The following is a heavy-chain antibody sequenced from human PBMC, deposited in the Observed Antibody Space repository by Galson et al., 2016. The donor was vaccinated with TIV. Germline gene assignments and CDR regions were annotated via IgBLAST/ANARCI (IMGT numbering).Heavy chain of an antibody. V-gene: IGHV3-53*01. D-gene: IGHD3-9*01. J-gene: IGHJ6*02. Sequence: SLRLSCAASGFSVSSHYMSWVRQAPGKGLDLVSFIYSGGSTKYADSVKGRSTISRDSSKNTVFLQMNSLRAEDTAVYYCARHLTTAEYFGLDVWGQGTTVTVSS. CDR1: GFSVSSHY. CDR2: IYSGGST. CDR3: ARHLTTAEYFGLDV.